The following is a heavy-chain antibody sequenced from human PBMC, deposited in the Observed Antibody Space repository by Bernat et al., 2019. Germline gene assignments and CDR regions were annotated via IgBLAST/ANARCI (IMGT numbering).Heavy chain of an antibody. V-gene: IGHV3-30*01. CDR3: ARDGIDCSSTSCYSERSGAFDI. CDR1: GFTFSSYA. J-gene: IGHJ3*02. D-gene: IGHD2-2*02. Sequence: QVPLVESGGGVVQPGRSLRLSCAASGFTFSSYAMHWVRQGPGKGLEWGAFILYDGSKKYYADSAKGRFTISRDNSKNTLYVQMNSLRAEDTAVYYCARDGIDCSSTSCYSERSGAFDIWGQGTVVTVSS. CDR2: ILYDGSKK.